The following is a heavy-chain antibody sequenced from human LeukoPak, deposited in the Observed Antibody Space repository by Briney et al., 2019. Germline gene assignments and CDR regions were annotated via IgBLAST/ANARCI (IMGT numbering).Heavy chain of an antibody. CDR2: IYTSGST. CDR1: GGSISSYY. J-gene: IGHJ5*02. Sequence: SETLSLTCTVSGGSISSYYWSWIRQPAGKGLEWIGRIYTSGSTNYNPSLKSRVTMSVDTSKNQFSLKLSSVTAADTAVYYCAREARKYDFWSGYPPTTNSRLFDPWGQGTLVTVSS. D-gene: IGHD3-3*01. CDR3: AREARKYDFWSGYPPTTNSRLFDP. V-gene: IGHV4-4*07.